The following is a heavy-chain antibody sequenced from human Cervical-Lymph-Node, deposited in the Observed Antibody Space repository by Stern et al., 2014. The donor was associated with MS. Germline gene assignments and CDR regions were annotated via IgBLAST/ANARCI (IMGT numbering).Heavy chain of an antibody. V-gene: IGHV3-53*01. CDR3: ARSGGGGYSFGY. CDR1: GFTVRGEY. J-gene: IGHJ4*02. CDR2: LYGVGNT. D-gene: IGHD5-18*01. Sequence: EMQLVESGGGLIQPGGSLRLSCAASGFTVRGEYMSWVRQAPGQGLEWVSTLYGVGNTYYAESVMGRYTFSRDNSKNTLYLQMNSLSVEDTAVYYCARSGGGGYSFGYWGQGILVTVSS.